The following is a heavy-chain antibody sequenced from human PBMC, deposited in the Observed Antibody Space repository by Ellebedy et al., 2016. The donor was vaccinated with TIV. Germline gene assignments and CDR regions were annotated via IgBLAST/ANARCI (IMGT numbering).Heavy chain of an antibody. J-gene: IGHJ5*02. CDR3: ARAPLGHCSGGRCYRRFDP. CDR2: IYYSGRT. Sequence: SETLSLXXTVSGGSINNHYWSWIRQPPGKGLEWIGYIYYSGRTNYNPSLSRVTISVDTSKNQFSLNLSSVTAADTAVYYCARAPLGHCSGGRCYRRFDPWGQGTLVTVSS. V-gene: IGHV4-59*11. D-gene: IGHD2-15*01. CDR1: GGSINNHY.